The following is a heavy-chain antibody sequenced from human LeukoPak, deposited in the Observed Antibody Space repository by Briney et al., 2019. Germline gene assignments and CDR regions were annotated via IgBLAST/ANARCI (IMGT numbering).Heavy chain of an antibody. Sequence: PGGSLRLSCAASGFTVSSNYMTWVRQAPGKGLEWVSVIYSGGSTYYADSVKGRFTISRDNSKNTLYLQTNSLRAEDTAVYYCARGDYGGLDYWGQGTLATVSS. CDR2: IYSGGST. J-gene: IGHJ4*02. V-gene: IGHV3-66*01. CDR1: GFTVSSNY. D-gene: IGHD4-23*01. CDR3: ARGDYGGLDY.